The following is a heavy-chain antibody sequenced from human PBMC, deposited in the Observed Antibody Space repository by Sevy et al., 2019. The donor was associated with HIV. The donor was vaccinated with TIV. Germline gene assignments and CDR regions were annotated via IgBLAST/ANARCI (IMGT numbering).Heavy chain of an antibody. V-gene: IGHV3-30*02. Sequence: GGSLRLSCAASGFTFSSYGMHWVRQAPGKGLEWVAFIRYDGSNKYYADSMKGRFTISRDNSKNTLYLQMNSLRAEDTAVYYCAKDPGIVVVVAAYYGMDVWGQGTTVTVSS. J-gene: IGHJ6*02. CDR2: IRYDGSNK. CDR3: AKDPGIVVVVAAYYGMDV. CDR1: GFTFSSYG. D-gene: IGHD2-15*01.